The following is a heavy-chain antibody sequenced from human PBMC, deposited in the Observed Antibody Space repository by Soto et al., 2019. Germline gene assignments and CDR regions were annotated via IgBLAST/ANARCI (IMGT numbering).Heavy chain of an antibody. D-gene: IGHD6-19*01. Sequence: GGSLRLSCAASGFAFRSFSISWVRQAPGEGGEWVSAISGPGGSTYYAESVKGRFSISRDNSKNTLYLQMNTLRGEDTAIYYCAKGSNGWSIDSWGQGTLVTVSS. J-gene: IGHJ5*01. CDR2: ISGPGGST. V-gene: IGHV3-23*01. CDR1: GFAFRSFS. CDR3: AKGSNGWSIDS.